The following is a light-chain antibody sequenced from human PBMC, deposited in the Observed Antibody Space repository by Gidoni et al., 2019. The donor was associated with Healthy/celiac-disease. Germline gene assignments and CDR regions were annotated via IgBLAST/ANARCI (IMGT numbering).Light chain of an antibody. V-gene: IGKV1-39*01. J-gene: IGKJ5*01. CDR1: QSISSY. Sequence: DIQMTQSPSSLSASVGDRVTITCRASQSISSYLNGYQQKPGKAPKLLIYAASSLQSGVPSSFSGSGSGTDFTLTISSLQPEDFATYYCQQSYSTPITFGQGTRLEIK. CDR2: AAS. CDR3: QQSYSTPIT.